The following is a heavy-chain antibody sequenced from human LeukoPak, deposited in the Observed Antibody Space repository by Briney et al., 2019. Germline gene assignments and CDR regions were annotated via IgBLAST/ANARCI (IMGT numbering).Heavy chain of an antibody. CDR3: AREALIEGFYYYMDV. J-gene: IGHJ6*03. D-gene: IGHD3-22*01. V-gene: IGHV4-4*07. Sequence: SETLSLTCIVSGDSISSYYWSWIRQPAGKRLEWIGRFYTSGSTNYNPSLKSRVIMSVDTSQNQFSLKLSSVTAADTAVYYCAREALIEGFYYYMDVWGKGTTVTVSS. CDR2: FYTSGST. CDR1: GDSISSYY.